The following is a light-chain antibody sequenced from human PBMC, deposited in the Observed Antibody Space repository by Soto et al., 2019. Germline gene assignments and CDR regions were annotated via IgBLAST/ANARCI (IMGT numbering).Light chain of an antibody. CDR1: HDISTY. CDR3: QQHNTSPFT. Sequence: DIQLTQSPSLLSSSAGDRVTITCRASHDISTYLAWYQQRPGKAPRLMIYEASTLQSGVPERFSGSGSGTEFTLTISGLQPEDFATYHCQQHNTSPFTFGQGTRLDIK. CDR2: EAS. V-gene: IGKV1-9*01. J-gene: IGKJ5*01.